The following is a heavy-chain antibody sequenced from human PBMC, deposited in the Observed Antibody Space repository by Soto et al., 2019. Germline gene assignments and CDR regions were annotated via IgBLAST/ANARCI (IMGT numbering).Heavy chain of an antibody. CDR1: GFTFGHYA. V-gene: IGHV3-23*01. D-gene: IGHD1-26*01. Sequence: EVQLLESGGGLVQPGGSLRLSCVASGFTFGHYAMTWVRQAPGKGLEWVSGISGNGDSTYYADSVKGRFTISRDNSKNTLSLQMNSLRAEDTAIYYCAKGIMVGANLNYYFYYGMDVWGQGTTVTVSS. J-gene: IGHJ6*02. CDR2: ISGNGDST. CDR3: AKGIMVGANLNYYFYYGMDV.